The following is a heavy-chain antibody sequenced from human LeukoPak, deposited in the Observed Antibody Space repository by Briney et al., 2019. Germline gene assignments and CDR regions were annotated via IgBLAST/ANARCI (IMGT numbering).Heavy chain of an antibody. Sequence: ASVKVSCKASGYTFTSYGISWVRQAPGQGLEWIGWISAYNGNTNYAQKLQGRVTMTTDTSTSTAYMELRSLRSDDTVVFFRQKTAYDILTGSIGYYYGMDVWGQGTTVTVSS. J-gene: IGHJ6*02. V-gene: IGHV1-18*01. CDR3: QKTAYDILTGSIGYYYGMDV. CDR2: ISAYNGNT. D-gene: IGHD3-9*01. CDR1: GYTFTSYG.